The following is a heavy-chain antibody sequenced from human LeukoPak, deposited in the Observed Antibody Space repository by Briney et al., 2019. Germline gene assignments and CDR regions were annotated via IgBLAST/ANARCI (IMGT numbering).Heavy chain of an antibody. D-gene: IGHD4-23*01. V-gene: IGHV3-21*01. CDR3: AGDYEGNLAFDI. J-gene: IGHJ3*02. CDR1: GFSFSNCS. CDR2: ISSSSTYI. Sequence: GGSLILSCAASGFSFSNCSMNWVRQAPGKGLEWVSSISSSSTYIYYADSSEGRFTISRDNVRNSLYLQMNSLRAEDTAVYYCAGDYEGNLAFDIWGQGTMVTVSS.